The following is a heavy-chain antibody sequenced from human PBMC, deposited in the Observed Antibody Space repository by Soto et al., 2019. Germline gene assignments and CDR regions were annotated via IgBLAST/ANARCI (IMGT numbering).Heavy chain of an antibody. D-gene: IGHD5-18*01. J-gene: IGHJ4*02. V-gene: IGHV4-31*03. Sequence: QVQLQESGPGLVKPSQTLSLSCTVSGGSISSAAYYWSWILQHPGKGMEWIGYISHSGSTYYTPSLTSRVIISADTSKNQFSLNLTSVTAADTAVYYCAREYTYGSNFFDCWGQGALVTVSS. CDR1: GGSISSAAYY. CDR2: ISHSGST. CDR3: AREYTYGSNFFDC.